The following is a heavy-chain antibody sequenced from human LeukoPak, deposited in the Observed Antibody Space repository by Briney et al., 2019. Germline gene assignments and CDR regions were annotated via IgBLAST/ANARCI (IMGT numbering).Heavy chain of an antibody. CDR3: ARGRSSSWSLYYYYGMDV. V-gene: IGHV4-34*01. D-gene: IGHD6-13*01. CDR1: GGSFSGYY. CDR2: INHSGST. J-gene: IGHJ6*02. Sequence: SVTLSLTCAVYGGSFSGYYWSWIRQPPGKGLEWIGEINHSGSTNYNPSLKSRVTISADTSKNQFSLKLSSVTAADTAVYYCARGRSSSWSLYYYYGMDVWGQGTTVTVSS.